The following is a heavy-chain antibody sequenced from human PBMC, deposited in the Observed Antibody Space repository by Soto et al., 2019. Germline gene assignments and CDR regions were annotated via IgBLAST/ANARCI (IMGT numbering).Heavy chain of an antibody. CDR1: GLTFSDYY. V-gene: IGHV3-11*06. CDR2: IDSATLYT. Sequence: PGGSLRLSCAASGLTFSDYYMSWIRQAPGQGLEWVSYIDSATLYTKYSDSVKGRFTISRDNAKNSVFLQMNSLRADDTAVYYCVRAGFDFWSGSYTAVSDYWGQGTQVTVSS. CDR3: VRAGFDFWSGSYTAVSDY. D-gene: IGHD3-3*01. J-gene: IGHJ4*02.